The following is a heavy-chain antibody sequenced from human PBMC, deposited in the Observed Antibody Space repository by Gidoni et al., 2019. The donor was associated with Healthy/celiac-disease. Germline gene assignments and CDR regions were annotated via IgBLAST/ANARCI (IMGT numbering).Heavy chain of an antibody. V-gene: IGHV3-23*01. J-gene: IGHJ4*02. CDR2: ISGSGGST. Sequence: EVQLLESGGGLVQPGGSLRLSCAASGFTFSSYAMSWVRQAPGKGLEWVAAISGSGGSTYYADSVKGRFTISRDNSKNTLYLQMNSLRAEDTAVYYCAKVPAPGVESGYWGQGTLVTVSS. D-gene: IGHD3-3*01. CDR3: AKVPAPGVESGY. CDR1: GFTFSSYA.